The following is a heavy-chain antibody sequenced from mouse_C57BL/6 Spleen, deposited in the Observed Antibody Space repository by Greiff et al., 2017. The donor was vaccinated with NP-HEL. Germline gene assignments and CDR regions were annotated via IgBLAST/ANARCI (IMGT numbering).Heavy chain of an antibody. J-gene: IGHJ3*01. CDR1: GYTFTSYW. CDR2: IDPSDSET. V-gene: IGHV1-52*01. Sequence: QVQLQQPGAELVRPGSSVKLSCKASGYTFTSYWMHWVKQRPIQGLECIGNIDPSDSETHYNQKFKDKATLTVDKSSSTAYMQLSSLTSEDSAVYYCARGGPAGFAYWGQGTLVTVSA. CDR3: ARGGPAGFAY.